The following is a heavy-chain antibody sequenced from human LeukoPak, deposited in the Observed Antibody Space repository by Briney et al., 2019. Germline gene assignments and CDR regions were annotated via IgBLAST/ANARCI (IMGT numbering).Heavy chain of an antibody. CDR2: IYYSGST. CDR1: GGSISSHY. CDR3: ARDPSRKPDIVVDWFDP. J-gene: IGHJ5*02. Sequence: PSETLSLTCTVSGGSISSHYWSWIRQPPGKGLEWIGYIYYSGSTNYNPSLKSRVTISVDTSKNQFSLKLSSVTAADTAVYYCARDPSRKPDIVVDWFDPWGQGTLVTVSS. D-gene: IGHD2-2*01. V-gene: IGHV4-59*11.